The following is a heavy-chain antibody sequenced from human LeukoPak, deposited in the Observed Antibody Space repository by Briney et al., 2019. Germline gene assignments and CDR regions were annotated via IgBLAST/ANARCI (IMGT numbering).Heavy chain of an antibody. J-gene: IGHJ5*02. CDR3: ARAWNWFDP. V-gene: IGHV3-11*01. Sequence: PGGSLRLSCAASGFIISDDYMSWVRQSPGKGLEWVSDITSDNRIYYGDSVKGRFTISRDNAKNSLYLQMNSLRAEDTAVYYCARAWNWFDPWGQGTLVTVSS. CDR2: ITSDNRI. CDR1: GFIISDDY.